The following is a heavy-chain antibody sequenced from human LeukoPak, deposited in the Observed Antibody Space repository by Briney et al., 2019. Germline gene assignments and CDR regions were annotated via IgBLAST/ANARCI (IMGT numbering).Heavy chain of an antibody. J-gene: IGHJ6*02. Sequence: ASVKVSCKASGYTFTNYYMHWVRQAPGQGLEWMGVIDPSGGTTSYAQKFQGRVTMTRDTSTSTVYMDLGRLRSEDTAVYYCARDYDILTGYYIGSSNGMDVWGQGTTVTVSS. CDR1: GYTFTNYY. CDR2: IDPSGGTT. D-gene: IGHD3-9*01. CDR3: ARDYDILTGYYIGSSNGMDV. V-gene: IGHV1-46*01.